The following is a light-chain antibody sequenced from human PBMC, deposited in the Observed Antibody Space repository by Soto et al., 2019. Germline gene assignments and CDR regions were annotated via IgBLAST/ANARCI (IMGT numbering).Light chain of an antibody. CDR2: RAS. CDR1: QNIYSN. CDR3: LQYHTLWA. V-gene: IGKV3-15*01. Sequence: EIVITQSPATLSVSPGERATLSCRASQNIYSNVAWYQQRPGQAPRLLIYRASTRAPGTPARFSGSGSGTEFTLTISSLQSEYLTVYSCLQYHTLWAFGQGTKVDIK. J-gene: IGKJ1*01.